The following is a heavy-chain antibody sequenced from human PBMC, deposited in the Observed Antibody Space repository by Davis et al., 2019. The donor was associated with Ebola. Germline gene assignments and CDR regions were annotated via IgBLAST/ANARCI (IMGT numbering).Heavy chain of an antibody. Sequence: GESLKTSCAASGFTFSSYSMNWVRQAPGKGLEWVSYISSSSSTIYYADSVKGRFTIPRDNAKNSLYLQMNSLRDEDTAVYYCARAGDDMLTGYFDYWGQGTLVTVSS. D-gene: IGHD3-9*01. V-gene: IGHV3-48*02. CDR3: ARAGDDMLTGYFDY. CDR2: ISSSSSTI. J-gene: IGHJ4*02. CDR1: GFTFSSYS.